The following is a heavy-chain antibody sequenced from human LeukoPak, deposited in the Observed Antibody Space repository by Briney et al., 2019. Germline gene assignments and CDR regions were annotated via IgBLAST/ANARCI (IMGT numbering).Heavy chain of an antibody. D-gene: IGHD2-15*01. Sequence: SETLSLTCAVYGGSFSGYYWSWIRQPPGKGLEWIGEINHSGSTNYNPSLKSRVTISVDTSKNQLSLKLSSVTAADTAVYYCARGRIVVVVAATYGAFDIWGQGTMVTVSS. V-gene: IGHV4-34*01. CDR3: ARGRIVVVVAATYGAFDI. CDR2: INHSGST. CDR1: GGSFSGYY. J-gene: IGHJ3*02.